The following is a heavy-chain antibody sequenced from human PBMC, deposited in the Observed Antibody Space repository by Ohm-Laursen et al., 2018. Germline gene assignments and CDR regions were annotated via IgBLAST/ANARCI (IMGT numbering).Heavy chain of an antibody. CDR2: LISSGAPT. D-gene: IGHD2-15*01. CDR1: GFTFSNYD. CDR3: AKKYCSVPSCPYAMDV. J-gene: IGHJ6*02. Sequence: SLRLSCAASGFTFSNYDMTWVRQAPGKGLEWVSALISSGAPTYYAGSVKGRFTISRDNSKNTFYLQVNSLRAEDTAIYYCAKKYCSVPSCPYAMDVWGQGTTVTVSS. V-gene: IGHV3-23*01.